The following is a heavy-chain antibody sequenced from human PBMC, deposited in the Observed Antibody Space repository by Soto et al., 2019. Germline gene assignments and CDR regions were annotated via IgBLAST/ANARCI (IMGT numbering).Heavy chain of an antibody. Sequence: QVQLQESGPGLVKPSETLSLTCTVSGDSISTYYWSWIRQPPGKGLEWIGYIFYSGITNYNPSLKGRVTISVGDSKNQFPLRVGSVTAGDTAVYYCAGAPGIRGWGGGYFQHWGQGTLVTVSS. CDR2: IFYSGIT. V-gene: IGHV4-59*01. CDR1: GDSISTYY. D-gene: IGHD3-16*01. CDR3: AGAPGIRGWGGGYFQH. J-gene: IGHJ1*01.